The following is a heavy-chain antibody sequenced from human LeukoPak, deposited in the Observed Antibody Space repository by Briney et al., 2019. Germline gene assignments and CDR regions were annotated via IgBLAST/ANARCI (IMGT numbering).Heavy chain of an antibody. J-gene: IGHJ4*02. V-gene: IGHV3-23*01. CDR2: ITGSGGTT. CDR1: GFTFSDYA. D-gene: IGHD3-3*01. Sequence: GGSLRLSCAASGFTFSDYAMSWVRQAPGKGLEWVSTITGSGGTTYYADSVKGRFTISRDNSKNTLYLQMNSLRAEDTAVYYCAKVMGSGNLDYWGQGTLVTVSS. CDR3: AKVMGSGNLDY.